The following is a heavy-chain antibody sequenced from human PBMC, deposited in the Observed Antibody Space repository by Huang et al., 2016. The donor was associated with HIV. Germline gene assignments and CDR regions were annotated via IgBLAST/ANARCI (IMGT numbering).Heavy chain of an antibody. J-gene: IGHJ4*02. V-gene: IGHV4-34*01. D-gene: IGHD3-16*01. CDR1: GGSFSGPN. Sequence: QVQLHQWGAGLLKPSETLSLTCAVYGGSFSGPNWTWLRQTPGKGREWIGEINHWGRTNYSPALKRRVTISLDTSKNQFSLRLRSVTAADTAVYYCARGRGDARGFLGLDFWGQGTLVTVSS. CDR2: INHWGRT. CDR3: ARGRGDARGFLGLDF.